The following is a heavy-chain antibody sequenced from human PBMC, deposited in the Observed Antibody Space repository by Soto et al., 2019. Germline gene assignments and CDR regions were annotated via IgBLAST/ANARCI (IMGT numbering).Heavy chain of an antibody. V-gene: IGHV3-11*01. CDR3: ARRSSGGRAFDI. D-gene: IGHD5-12*01. J-gene: IGHJ3*02. CDR1: EFTFSDYY. Sequence: QVQLVESGGGLVRPGESLRLSCAASEFTFSDYYMSWIRQAPGKGLEWVSYISSSGNTIYYADSVKGRFTISRDNAKNSLYLQMNSLRAEDTAVYYCARRSSGGRAFDICGQGTMVTVSS. CDR2: ISSSGNTI.